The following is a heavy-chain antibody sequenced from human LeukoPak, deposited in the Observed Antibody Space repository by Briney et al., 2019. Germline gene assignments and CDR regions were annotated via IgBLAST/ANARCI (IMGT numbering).Heavy chain of an antibody. V-gene: IGHV3-43*02. D-gene: IGHD6-19*01. CDR3: AKDIGSGWSFDY. J-gene: IGHJ4*02. Sequence: GGSLRLSCAASGFTFHNCAMHWVRQAPGKGLEWVSLIKGNGDTTYNADSVKGRFTISRDNSKNSLYLQINSLRTEDTALYYCAKDIGSGWSFDYWGQGTLVTVSS. CDR1: GFTFHNCA. CDR2: IKGNGDTT.